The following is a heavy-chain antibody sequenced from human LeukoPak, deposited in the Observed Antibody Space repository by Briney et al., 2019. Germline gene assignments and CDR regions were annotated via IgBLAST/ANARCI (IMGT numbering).Heavy chain of an antibody. CDR3: ARQGEVILTGYPAWIDS. D-gene: IGHD3-9*01. Sequence: SETLSLTCTVSGGSVRSSSHLWGWIRQPPGKGLEWIGSIYYSGSTYYKPSLRSRVTISVDTSKSQFSLKLNSVTAADTAVYYFARQGEVILTGYPAWIDSWGQGTLVTVSS. J-gene: IGHJ5*01. CDR2: IYYSGST. V-gene: IGHV4-39*01. CDR1: GGSVRSSSHL.